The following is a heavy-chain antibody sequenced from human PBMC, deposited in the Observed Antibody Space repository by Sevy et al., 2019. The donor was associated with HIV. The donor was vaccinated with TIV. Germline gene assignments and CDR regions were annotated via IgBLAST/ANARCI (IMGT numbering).Heavy chain of an antibody. CDR3: VIGGRDSYVRYNDWHADY. D-gene: IGHD3-9*01. V-gene: IGHV5-51*01. J-gene: IGHJ4*02. Sequence: GESLKISCKGSGYSFTTYWIGWVRQMPGKDLEWIGIIYPSDSEIRCSPPFQGQVTISADKSISTAYLQWSSLKASDSAVYNCVIGGRDSYVRYNDWHADYWGQGTLVTVSS. CDR2: IYPSDSEI. CDR1: GYSFTTYW.